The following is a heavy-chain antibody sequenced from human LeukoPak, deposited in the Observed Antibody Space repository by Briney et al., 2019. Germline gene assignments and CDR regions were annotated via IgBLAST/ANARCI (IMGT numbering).Heavy chain of an antibody. CDR1: GFTFSSYS. Sequence: GGSLRLSCAASGFTFSSYSMNWVRQAPGKGLEWVSSISSSSSYIYYADSVKGRFTISRDNAKNSLYLQMNSLRAKDTAVYYCARPLAVSRYDAFDIWGQGTMVTVSS. CDR3: ARPLAVSRYDAFDI. V-gene: IGHV3-21*01. J-gene: IGHJ3*02. CDR2: ISSSSSYI. D-gene: IGHD2-8*02.